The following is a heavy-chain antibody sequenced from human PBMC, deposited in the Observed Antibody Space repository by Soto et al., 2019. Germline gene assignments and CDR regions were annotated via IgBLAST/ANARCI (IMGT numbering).Heavy chain of an antibody. CDR2: ISAYNGNT. Sequence: ASVKVSCKASGYTFTSYGISWARQAPGQGLEWMGWISAYNGNTNYAQKLQGRVTMTTDTSTSTAYMELRSLRSDDTAVYYCARDRSSIAAAGDAFDIWGQGTMVTVSS. CDR3: ARDRSSIAAAGDAFDI. V-gene: IGHV1-18*01. J-gene: IGHJ3*02. D-gene: IGHD6-13*01. CDR1: GYTFTSYG.